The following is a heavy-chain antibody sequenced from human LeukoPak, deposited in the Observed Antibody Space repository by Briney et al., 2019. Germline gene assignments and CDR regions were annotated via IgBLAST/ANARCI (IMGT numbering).Heavy chain of an antibody. Sequence: ASVKVSCKASGYTFSGYHVHWVQQAPGQGLEWMGRINTNSGNTKYAQNFQGRVTMTRDTSINTAYMELSRLRSDDTSIYYCARDFYDSSGDYHDGFDIWGQGTLVTVSS. CDR3: ARDFYDSSGDYHDGFDI. V-gene: IGHV1-2*06. CDR2: INTNSGNT. J-gene: IGHJ3*02. D-gene: IGHD3-22*01. CDR1: GYTFSGYH.